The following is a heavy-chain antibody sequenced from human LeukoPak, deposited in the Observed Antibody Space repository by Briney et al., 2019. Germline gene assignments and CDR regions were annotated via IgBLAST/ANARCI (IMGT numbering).Heavy chain of an antibody. CDR1: GNIFTRYW. CDR2: INPGDSEA. J-gene: IGHJ4*02. Sequence: GESLMISCKGSGNIFTRYWIAWVRQMPGKGLEYMGIINPGDSEARYSPSFQGQVTISVDKSISTAYLQWSSLKASDTAMYYCARLPGVWGSYRSDYWGQGTLVTVSS. V-gene: IGHV5-51*01. CDR3: ARLPGVWGSYRSDY. D-gene: IGHD3-16*02.